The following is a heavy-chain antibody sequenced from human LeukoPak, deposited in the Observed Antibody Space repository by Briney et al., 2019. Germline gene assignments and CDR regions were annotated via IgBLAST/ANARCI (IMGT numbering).Heavy chain of an antibody. J-gene: IGHJ5*02. CDR1: GGTFIGYA. CDR3: AEGSWFDP. D-gene: IGHD3-10*01. CDR2: IIPILGIA. Sequence: GASVKVSCKASGGTFIGYAISWVRQAPGQGLEWMGRIIPILGIANYAQKFQGRVTITADKSTSTAYMELSSLRSEDTAVYYCAEGSWFDPWGQGTLVTVSS. V-gene: IGHV1-69*04.